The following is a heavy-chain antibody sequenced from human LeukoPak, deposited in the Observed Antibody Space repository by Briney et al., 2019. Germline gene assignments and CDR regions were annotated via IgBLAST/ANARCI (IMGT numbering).Heavy chain of an antibody. CDR2: XXXXGST. V-gene: IGHV4-59*08. CDR1: GGSIXSYX. CDR3: ARQGYDFWSGYYALNWFDP. D-gene: IGHD3-3*01. Sequence: SETLSLTCTVSGGSIXSYXXXXIXXXPXXXXXXXXXXXXXGSTNYNPSLKSRATISVDTSKNQFSLKLSSVTAADTAVYYCARQGYDFWSGYYALNWFDPWGQGTLVTVSS. J-gene: IGHJ5*02.